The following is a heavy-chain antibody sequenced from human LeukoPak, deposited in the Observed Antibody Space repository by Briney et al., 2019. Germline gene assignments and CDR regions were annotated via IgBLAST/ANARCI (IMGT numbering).Heavy chain of an antibody. J-gene: IGHJ5*02. CDR3: ARGHDSSGYYFWFDP. CDR2: INHSGST. Sequence: SETLSLTCAVYGGSFSGYYWSWIRQPPGEGLEWIGEINHSGSTNYNPSLKSRVTISVDMSKNQFSLKLSSVTAADTAVYYCARGHDSSGYYFWFDPWGQGTLVTVSS. D-gene: IGHD3-22*01. CDR1: GGSFSGYY. V-gene: IGHV4-34*01.